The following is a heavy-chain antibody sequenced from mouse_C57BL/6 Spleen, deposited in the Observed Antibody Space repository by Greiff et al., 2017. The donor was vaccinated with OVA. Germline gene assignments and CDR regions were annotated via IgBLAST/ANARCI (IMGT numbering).Heavy chain of an antibody. D-gene: IGHD3-2*02. CDR3: ARMETAQATLYYFDY. V-gene: IGHV8-8*01. CDR2: IWWDDDK. J-gene: IGHJ2*01. Sequence: QVTLKECGPGILQPSQTLSLTCSFSGFSLSTFGMGVGWIRQPSGKGLEWLAHIWWDDDKYYNPALKSRLTISKDTSKNQVFLKIANVDTADTATYYCARMETAQATLYYFDYWGQGTTLTVSS. CDR1: GFSLSTFGMG.